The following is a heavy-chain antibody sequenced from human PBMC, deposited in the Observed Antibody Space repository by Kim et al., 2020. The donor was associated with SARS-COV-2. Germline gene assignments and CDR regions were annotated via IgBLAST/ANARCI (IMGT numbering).Heavy chain of an antibody. V-gene: IGHV1-18*01. J-gene: IGHJ5*02. Sequence: ASVKVSCKASGHTFTTYGISWVRQAPGQGLEWMGGISGYNGNTNYAQKFQGRVTMTTDTSTSTAYMELRSLTSDDTAVYYCARPRISSSGAFAPWGQGTLVTVSS. CDR2: ISGYNGNT. D-gene: IGHD3-10*01. CDR1: GHTFTTYG. CDR3: ARPRISSSGAFAP.